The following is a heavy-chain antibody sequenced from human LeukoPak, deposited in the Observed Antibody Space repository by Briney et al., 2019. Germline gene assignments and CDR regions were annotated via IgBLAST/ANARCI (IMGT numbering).Heavy chain of an antibody. J-gene: IGHJ4*02. D-gene: IGHD3-22*01. CDR2: IYYPGST. CDR3: TRDGPRSSGYPDN. Sequence: IGYIYYPGSTYYNPSLKSRVTISVDTSKNQFSLKLSSVTAADTAVYYCTRDGPRSSGYPDNWGQGALVAVSS. V-gene: IGHV4-31*02.